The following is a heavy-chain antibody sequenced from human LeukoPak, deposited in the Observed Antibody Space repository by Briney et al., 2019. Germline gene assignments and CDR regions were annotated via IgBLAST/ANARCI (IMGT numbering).Heavy chain of an antibody. V-gene: IGHV4-59*01. J-gene: IGHJ4*02. Sequence: PSETLSLTCTASGGSISSYYWSWIRQPPGKGLEWIGYIYYSWSTNYNPSLKSRVTISVDTSKNQFSLKLSSVTAADTAVYYCARAKMVAAIDYWGQGTLVTVSS. CDR1: GGSISSYY. CDR3: ARAKMVAAIDY. CDR2: IYYSWST. D-gene: IGHD2-15*01.